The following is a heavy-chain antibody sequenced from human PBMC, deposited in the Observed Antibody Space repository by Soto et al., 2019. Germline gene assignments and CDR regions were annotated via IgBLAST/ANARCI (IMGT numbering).Heavy chain of an antibody. CDR1: CDHIKTVDYY. CDR2: VFYSGAT. V-gene: IGHV4-30-4*02. Sequence: SDTLSLTCNVHCDHIKTVDYYWYWIRQPPGKGLEWIGYVFYSGATNYSPSLKSRAAISMDTSKNQFSLSLTSVTAADTAVYYCARAGFSYGPLLFWGQGIRVT. CDR3: ARAGFSYGPLLF. D-gene: IGHD3-10*01. J-gene: IGHJ4*02.